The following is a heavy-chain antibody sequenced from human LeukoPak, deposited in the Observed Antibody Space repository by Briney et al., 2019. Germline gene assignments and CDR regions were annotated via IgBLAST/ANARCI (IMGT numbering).Heavy chain of an antibody. CDR3: ASVPSDDSSGYYQLAIDY. CDR2: IYYSGST. CDR1: GGFISSGGYY. V-gene: IGHV4-31*03. Sequence: PSQTLSLTCTVSGGFISSGGYYWSWIRQHPGKGLEWIGYIYYSGSTYYNPSLKSRVTISVDTSKNQFSLKLSSVTAADTAVYYCASVPSDDSSGYYQLAIDYWGQGTLVTVSS. D-gene: IGHD3-22*01. J-gene: IGHJ4*02.